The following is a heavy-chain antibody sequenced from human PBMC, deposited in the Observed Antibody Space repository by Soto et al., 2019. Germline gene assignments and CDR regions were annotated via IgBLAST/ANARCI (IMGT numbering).Heavy chain of an antibody. CDR2: IKTNGSST. CDR3: ARVGTGAYYFDY. D-gene: IGHD7-27*01. CDR1: GFTFSSYS. V-gene: IGHV3-74*01. J-gene: IGHJ4*02. Sequence: PGGSLRLSCAASGFTFSSYSMNWVRQAPGKGLEWVSCIKTNGSSTGYADSVKGRFTISRDNAQNTLYLQMNSLRAEDTALYYCARVGTGAYYFDYWGLGTLVTVSS.